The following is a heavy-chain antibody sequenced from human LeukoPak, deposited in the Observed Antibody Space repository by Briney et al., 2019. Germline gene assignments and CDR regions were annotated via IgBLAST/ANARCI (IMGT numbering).Heavy chain of an antibody. CDR3: ARDWGIYCSGGSCFSGNAFDS. J-gene: IGHJ3*02. V-gene: IGHV3-53*01. CDR2: IYSGGTT. Sequence: GGSLRLSCAASGFTVSSNYMSWVRQAPGKGLEWVSVIYSGGTTYYADSVKGGLTIPRDNSKNPPNLQMNSLRAEDTAVYYCARDWGIYCSGGSCFSGNAFDSWGQGTMVTVSS. D-gene: IGHD2-15*01. CDR1: GFTVSSNY.